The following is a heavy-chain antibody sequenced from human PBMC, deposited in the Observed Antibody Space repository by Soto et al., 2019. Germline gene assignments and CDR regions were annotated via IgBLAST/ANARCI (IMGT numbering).Heavy chain of an antibody. Sequence: QVQLVESGGGVVQPGRSLRLSCAASGFTFTTYGMHWVRQAPGKGLEWVAIISYDGSQKYYADSVKGRFTISRDNSTNTLYLQMNSLRAEDTAVYYCAGRGSSWYRETYYYYGMDVWGQGTTVTVSS. CDR3: AGRGSSWYRETYYYYGMDV. V-gene: IGHV3-30*03. D-gene: IGHD6-13*01. CDR2: ISYDGSQK. CDR1: GFTFTTYG. J-gene: IGHJ6*02.